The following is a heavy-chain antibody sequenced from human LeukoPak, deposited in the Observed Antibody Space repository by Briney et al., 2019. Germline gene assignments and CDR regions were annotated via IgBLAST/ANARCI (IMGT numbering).Heavy chain of an antibody. CDR1: GGSISSYY. J-gene: IGHJ6*03. Sequence: PSETLSLTCTVSGGSISSYYWSWIRQPAGKGLEWIGRIYTSGSTNYNPSLKSRVTMSVDTSKNQFSLKLSSVTAADTAVYYCAREVLVRGVNNYYYYYYYMDVWGKGTTVTISS. CDR3: AREVLVRGVNNYYYYYYYMDV. CDR2: IYTSGST. D-gene: IGHD3-10*01. V-gene: IGHV4-4*07.